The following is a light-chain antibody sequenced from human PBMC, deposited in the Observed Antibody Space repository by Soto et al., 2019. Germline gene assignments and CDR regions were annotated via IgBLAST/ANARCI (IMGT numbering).Light chain of an antibody. CDR3: CSYAGSSVVV. J-gene: IGLJ2*01. V-gene: IGLV2-23*02. Sequence: QSALTQPASVSGSPGQSITISCTGTSSDVGSYNLVSWYQQHPGKAPKLMIHEVSKRPSGVSNRFSGSKSGNTASLTISGLQAEDEADYYCCSYAGSSVVVFGGGTKLTVL. CDR1: SSDVGSYNL. CDR2: EVS.